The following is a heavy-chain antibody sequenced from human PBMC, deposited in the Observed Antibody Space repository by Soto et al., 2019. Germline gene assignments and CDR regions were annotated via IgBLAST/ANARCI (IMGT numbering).Heavy chain of an antibody. J-gene: IGHJ3*02. Sequence: ESGGGVIRPGGSLRLSCAASGFTFHDSGMSWVRQVPGKGLEWVSGINWNGGSTDYADSVKGRFTISRDNAKKSLYLQMNSLRAEDTALYHCARVSGYGDYSDAFDIWGQGTMVTVSS. D-gene: IGHD4-17*01. CDR1: GFTFHDSG. CDR3: ARVSGYGDYSDAFDI. CDR2: INWNGGST. V-gene: IGHV3-20*01.